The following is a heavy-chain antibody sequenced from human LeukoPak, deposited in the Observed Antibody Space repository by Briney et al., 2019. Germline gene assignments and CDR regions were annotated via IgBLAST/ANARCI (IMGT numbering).Heavy chain of an antibody. CDR2: IIPIFGTA. CDR1: GGTFSSYA. V-gene: IGHV1-69*13. CDR3: ARLEGYSSSWYLSSYYYYGMDV. J-gene: IGHJ6*02. Sequence: SVKVSCKASGGTFSSYAISWVRQAPGQGLEWMGGIIPIFGTANYAQKFQGRVTITADESTSTAYMELSSLRSEDTAVYYCARLEGYSSSWYLSSYYYYGMDVWGQGTTVTASS. D-gene: IGHD6-13*01.